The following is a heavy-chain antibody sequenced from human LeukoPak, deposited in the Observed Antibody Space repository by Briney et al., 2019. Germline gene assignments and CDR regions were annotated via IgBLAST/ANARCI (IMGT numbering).Heavy chain of an antibody. V-gene: IGHV3-23*01. Sequence: PGGSLRLSCAASGLTFSSYAMSWVRQAPGKGLEWVSGISGSGGSTYYADSAKGRFTISRDNSKNTLYLQMDSLRAEDTAVYYCGKDFGHLWGQGTLVTVSS. CDR3: GKDFGHL. J-gene: IGHJ4*02. CDR1: GLTFSSYA. CDR2: ISGSGGST. D-gene: IGHD3-10*01.